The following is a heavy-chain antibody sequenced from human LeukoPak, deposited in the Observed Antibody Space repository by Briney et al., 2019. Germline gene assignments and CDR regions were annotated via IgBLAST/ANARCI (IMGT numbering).Heavy chain of an antibody. J-gene: IGHJ6*03. CDR3: ARVDYYDSSGYHYYYYMDV. CDR2: MNPNSGNT. V-gene: IGHV1-8*03. Sequence: GASVKVSCKASGYTFTSYDTNWVRQATGQGLEWMGWMNPNSGNTGYAQKFQGRVTITRNTSISTAYMELSSLRSEDTAVYYCARVDYYDSSGYHYYYYMDVWGKGTTVTVSS. CDR1: GYTFTSYD. D-gene: IGHD3-22*01.